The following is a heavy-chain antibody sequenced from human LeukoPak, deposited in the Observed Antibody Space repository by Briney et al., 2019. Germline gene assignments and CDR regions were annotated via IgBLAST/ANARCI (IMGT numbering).Heavy chain of an antibody. Sequence: ASVKVSCKASGYTFTSYGISWVRQAPGQGLEWMGWMSAYNGNTNYAQKLQGRVTMTTDTSTSTAYMELRSLRSDDTAVYYCARDAGHQLSRRNYYAMDVWGQGTTVTVSS. D-gene: IGHD2-2*01. V-gene: IGHV1-18*01. CDR1: GYTFTSYG. J-gene: IGHJ6*02. CDR3: ARDAGHQLSRRNYYAMDV. CDR2: MSAYNGNT.